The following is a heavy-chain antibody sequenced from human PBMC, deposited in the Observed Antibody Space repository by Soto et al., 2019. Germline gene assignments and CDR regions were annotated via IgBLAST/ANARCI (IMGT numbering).Heavy chain of an antibody. D-gene: IGHD1-1*01. Sequence: GGSLRLSCAASGFTFRSYSMNWVRQAPGKGLEWVSYIDSVGTVYYADSVKGRFTISRDNAQNSLYLQMKSLRDEDTAIYYCAREFYVSGTYYFDYRGQGILVTVSS. J-gene: IGHJ4*02. V-gene: IGHV3-48*02. CDR1: GFTFRSYS. CDR3: AREFYVSGTYYFDY. CDR2: IDSVGTV.